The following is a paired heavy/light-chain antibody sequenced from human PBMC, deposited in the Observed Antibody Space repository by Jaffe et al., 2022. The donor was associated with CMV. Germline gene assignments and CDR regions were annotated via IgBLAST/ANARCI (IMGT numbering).Light chain of an antibody. CDR1: SSDIGAYNY. CDR3: SSYTTSSTLL. J-gene: IGLJ3*02. V-gene: IGLV2-14*03. Sequence: QSALTQPASVSGSPGQSITISCTGTSSDIGAYNYVSWYQQYPGKAPRLIIHDINKRPSGVSDRFSGSKSGSTASLTISGLQTEDEAVYHCSSYTTSSTLLFGGGTRLTVL. CDR2: DIN.
Heavy chain of an antibody. Sequence: QVPLQETGPGLVKPSETLSLICSVSGGVISDNLNYWGWVRQPPGKGLEWIVSTYYGRSTYYSPSLRSRVNIFLDTSKNQVSLELSSVTAADTAVYFCVNSNSEYSYRFWGYWGPGIPVTVSS. CDR2: TYYGRST. J-gene: IGHJ4*02. V-gene: IGHV4-39*01. D-gene: IGHD3-16*02. CDR3: VNSNSEYSYRFWGY. CDR1: GGVISDNLNY.